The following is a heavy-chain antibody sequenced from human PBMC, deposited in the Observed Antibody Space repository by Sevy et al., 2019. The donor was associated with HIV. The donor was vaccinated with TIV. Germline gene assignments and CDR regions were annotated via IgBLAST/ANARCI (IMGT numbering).Heavy chain of an antibody. D-gene: IGHD5-18*01. CDR1: GFSFSIYW. CDR3: VREGVGGYSYGFDY. V-gene: IGHV3-74*03. J-gene: IGHJ4*02. Sequence: GGSLRLSCAASGFSFSIYWMHWVRQVPGKGLVWVSRINSDGSSTAYADSVKGRFTFSRDNAKNTLFLQMNSLRVEDTAVYYCVREGVGGYSYGFDYWGQGTLVTVSS. CDR2: INSDGSST.